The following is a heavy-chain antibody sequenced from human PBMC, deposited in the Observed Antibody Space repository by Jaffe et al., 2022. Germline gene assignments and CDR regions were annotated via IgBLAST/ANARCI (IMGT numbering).Heavy chain of an antibody. CDR1: GYSFSLYS. CDR3: ARDAAFGKYDY. J-gene: IGHJ4*02. V-gene: IGHV7-4-1*01. Sequence: QVQLVQSGSELKRPGASVKVSCKTSGYSFSLYSMNWVRQAPGQGLEWMGYIQAKTGNAFYAQAFTGRFVFYWDTSLTTAYLQIFGLTTDDTAVYFCARDAAFGKYDYWGQGALVTVSS. CDR2: IQAKTGNA. D-gene: IGHD3-10*01.